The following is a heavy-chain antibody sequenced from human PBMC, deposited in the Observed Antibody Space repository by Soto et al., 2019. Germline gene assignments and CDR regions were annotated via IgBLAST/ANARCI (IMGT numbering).Heavy chain of an antibody. CDR2: IYYSGST. D-gene: IGHD3-3*01. J-gene: IGHJ6*02. V-gene: IGHV4-59*01. CDR1: GGSISSYY. CDR3: ARDQITIFGDRSIDV. Sequence: SETLSLTCTVSGGSISSYYWSWIRQPPGKGLEWIGYIYYSGSTNYNPSLKSRVTISVDTSKNQFSLKLSSVTAADTAVYYCARDQITIFGDRSIDVWGQGTTVTVSS.